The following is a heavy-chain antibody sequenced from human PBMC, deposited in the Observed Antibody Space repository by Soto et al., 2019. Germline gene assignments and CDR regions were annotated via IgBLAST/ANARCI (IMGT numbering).Heavy chain of an antibody. CDR2: ISGSGGNT. CDR3: AKDQGDYYGSGSYYISQYYYYYGMDV. D-gene: IGHD3-10*01. CDR1: GFTFSSYA. V-gene: IGHV3-23*01. Sequence: GGSLRLSCAASGFTFSSYAMSWVRQAPGKGLEWVSVISGSGGNTYYADSVKGRFTISRDNSKNTLYLQMNSLRAEDTAAYYCAKDQGDYYGSGSYYISQYYYYYGMDVWGQGTTVTVSS. J-gene: IGHJ6*02.